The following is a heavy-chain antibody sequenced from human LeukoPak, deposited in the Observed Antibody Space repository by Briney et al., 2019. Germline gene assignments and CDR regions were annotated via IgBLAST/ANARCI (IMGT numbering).Heavy chain of an antibody. Sequence: ASVKVSCKASGYTFTGYYMHWVRQAPGQGLEWMGWTNPNSGGTNYAQKFQGRVTMTRDTSISTAYMELSRLRSDDTAVYYCARDSGYCSSTSCYNWFDPWGQGTLVTVSS. CDR3: ARDSGYCSSTSCYNWFDP. CDR1: GYTFTGYY. CDR2: TNPNSGGT. V-gene: IGHV1-2*02. D-gene: IGHD2-2*01. J-gene: IGHJ5*02.